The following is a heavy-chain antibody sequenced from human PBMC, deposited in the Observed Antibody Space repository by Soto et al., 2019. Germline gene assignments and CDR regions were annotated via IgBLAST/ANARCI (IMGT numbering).Heavy chain of an antibody. D-gene: IGHD1-26*01. V-gene: IGHV1-69*01. CDR1: GGTFSTYA. CDR3: ASRERVDAFDV. Sequence: QVQLVQSGAEVKKPGSSVKVSCKASGGTFSTYAITWVRQASGQGLEWMGGIIPISGSIKFAQKLQGRLTIIPDESTSTVYMELSSLTSEDTAVYYCASRERVDAFDVWGQGTMVTVSS. CDR2: IIPISGSI. J-gene: IGHJ3*01.